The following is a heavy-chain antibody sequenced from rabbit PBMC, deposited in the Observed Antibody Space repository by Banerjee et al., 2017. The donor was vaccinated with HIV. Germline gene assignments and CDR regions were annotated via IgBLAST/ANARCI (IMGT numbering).Heavy chain of an antibody. CDR1: GLDFSSTYW. V-gene: IGHV1S40*01. J-gene: IGHJ4*01. CDR2: IYVGGSDVV. D-gene: IGHD6-1*01. Sequence: HSLEESGGDLVKPGASLTLTCTASGLDFSSTYWICWVRQAPGKGLEWIACIYVGGSDVVYSASWAKGRFTISKTSSTTVTLQMTSLTVADTATYFCARDTYWHDGYVGYVFNLWGPGTLVTVS. CDR3: ARDTYWHDGYVGYVFNL.